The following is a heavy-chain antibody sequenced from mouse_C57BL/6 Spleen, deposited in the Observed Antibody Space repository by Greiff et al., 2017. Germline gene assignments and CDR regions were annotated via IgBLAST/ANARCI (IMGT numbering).Heavy chain of an antibody. CDR2: INPNNGGT. CDR1: GYTFTDYN. V-gene: IGHV1-18*01. D-gene: IGHD4-1*01. CDR3: ARKDWDPWFAY. Sequence: VQLQQSGPELVKPGASVKIPCKASGYTFTDYNMDWVKQSHGKSLEWIGDINPNNGGTNYNQKFKGKGKLTVDKSSSTAYMELRSLTSEDTAVYYCARKDWDPWFAYWGQGALVTVSA. J-gene: IGHJ3*01.